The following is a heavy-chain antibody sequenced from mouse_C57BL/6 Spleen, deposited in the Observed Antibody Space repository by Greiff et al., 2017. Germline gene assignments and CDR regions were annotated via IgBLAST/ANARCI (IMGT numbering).Heavy chain of an antibody. D-gene: IGHD1-1*01. CDR3: ARTITTVGRGAFAY. V-gene: IGHV1-39*01. J-gene: IGHJ3*01. Sequence: EVQLVESGPELVKPGASVKISCKASGYSFTDYNMNWVKQSNGKSLEWIGVINPNYGTTSYNQKFKGKATLTVDQSSSTAYMQLNSLTSGDSAVYYCARTITTVGRGAFAYWGQGTLVTVSA. CDR1: GYSFTDYN. CDR2: INPNYGTT.